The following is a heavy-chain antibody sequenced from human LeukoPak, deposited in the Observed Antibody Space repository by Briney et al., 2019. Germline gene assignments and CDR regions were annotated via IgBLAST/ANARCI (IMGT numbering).Heavy chain of an antibody. Sequence: ASVKVSCQASGYTFARYYMHLVRQAPGQGLEWMGIINPRGGSTSNAQKFQGRLTMTRDTSTSTVYMELSSLRSEDTAVYYCARGCDCGTYFFDYWGQGTLVTVSS. V-gene: IGHV1-46*01. CDR3: ARGCDCGTYFFDY. CDR2: INPRGGST. CDR1: GYTFARYY. D-gene: IGHD2-21*02. J-gene: IGHJ4*02.